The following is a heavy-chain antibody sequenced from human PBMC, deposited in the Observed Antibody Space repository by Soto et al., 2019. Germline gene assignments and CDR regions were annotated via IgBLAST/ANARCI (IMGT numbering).Heavy chain of an antibody. J-gene: IGHJ6*02. CDR3: AKEHSSGWYEEYYYYYYGMDV. CDR2: ISHDGSNK. CDR1: GFTFSSYG. V-gene: IGHV3-30*18. Sequence: GGSLRLSCAASGFTFSSYGMHWVRQAPGKGLEWVAVISHDGSNKYYADSVKGRFTISRDNSKNTLYLQMNSLRAEDTAVYYCAKEHSSGWYEEYYYYYYGMDVWGQGTTVTVSS. D-gene: IGHD6-19*01.